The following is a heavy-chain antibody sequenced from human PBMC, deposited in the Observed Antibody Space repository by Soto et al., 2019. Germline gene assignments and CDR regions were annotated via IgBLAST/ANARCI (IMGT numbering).Heavy chain of an antibody. V-gene: IGHV3-23*01. CDR2: ISYGGSSK. J-gene: IGHJ4*02. CDR3: AKVNEALAYEY. Sequence: GGSLRLSCAASGFTFSSYAMSWVRQAPGKGLEWVSAISYGGSSKYYADSVKGRFTISRDNSKNTLYLQMNSLRAEDTAVYYCAKVNEALAYEYWGQGTLVTVSS. CDR1: GFTFSSYA. D-gene: IGHD2-21*01.